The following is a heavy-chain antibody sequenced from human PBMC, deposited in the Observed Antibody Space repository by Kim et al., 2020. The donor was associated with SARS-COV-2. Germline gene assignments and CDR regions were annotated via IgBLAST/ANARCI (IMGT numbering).Heavy chain of an antibody. Sequence: SETLSLTCTVSGGSISTSSYYWGWIRQLPGKGLEWIGSIYYSGTTYYNPSLKSRVTISADTSRNQFSLKLTSVTATDTAVYYCARARGYNYVFYWGQGVLVTVSS. CDR1: GGSISTSSYY. CDR3: ARARGYNYVFY. D-gene: IGHD5-12*01. V-gene: IGHV4-39*01. CDR2: IYYSGTT. J-gene: IGHJ4*02.